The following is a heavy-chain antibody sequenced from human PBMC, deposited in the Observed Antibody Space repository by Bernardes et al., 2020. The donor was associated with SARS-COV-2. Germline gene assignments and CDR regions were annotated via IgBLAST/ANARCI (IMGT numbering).Heavy chain of an antibody. J-gene: IGHJ2*01. Sequence: ASVKVSCKVSGYTLTKLSMHWVRQAPGKGLEWMGGVDEDGETIYAQKFQGRVTMTEDTSTDTAYMELSSLRGEDTAVYYCARGLSEGWYFDLWGRGTLVTVSS. CDR1: GYTLTKLS. CDR2: VDEDGET. V-gene: IGHV1-24*01. D-gene: IGHD3-16*01. CDR3: ARGLSEGWYFDL.